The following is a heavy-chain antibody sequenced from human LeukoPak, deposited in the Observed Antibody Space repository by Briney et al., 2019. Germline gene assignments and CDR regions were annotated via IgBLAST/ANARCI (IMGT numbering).Heavy chain of an antibody. CDR2: IRSKANSYAT. CDR1: GFTFSGSA. CDR3: AKDAPYYYDSSGYYLYYYGMDV. Sequence: GGSLRLSCAASGFTFSGSAMHWVRQASGKGLEWVGRIRSKANSYATAYAASVKGRFTISRDDSKNTAYLQMNSLKTEDTAVYYCAKDAPYYYDSSGYYLYYYGMDVWGQGTTVTVSS. D-gene: IGHD3-22*01. J-gene: IGHJ6*02. V-gene: IGHV3-73*01.